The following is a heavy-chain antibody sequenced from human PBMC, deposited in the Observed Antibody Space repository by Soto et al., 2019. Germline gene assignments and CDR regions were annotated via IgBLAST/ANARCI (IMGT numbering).Heavy chain of an antibody. CDR1: GYSSATYW. V-gene: IGHV5-51*01. J-gene: IGHJ2*01. Sequence: ESLKISCMGSGYSSATYWIGWGRQMPVEGLEWMGIIYPSDFDIRYSPSFQGQVTSSADKSTTTAYLQWSSLKASDTAIYYCLTRAYCIGGRCYQDYYIDVWGRGTLVTVSS. CDR2: IYPSDFDI. D-gene: IGHD2-15*01. CDR3: LTRAYCIGGRCYQDYYIDV.